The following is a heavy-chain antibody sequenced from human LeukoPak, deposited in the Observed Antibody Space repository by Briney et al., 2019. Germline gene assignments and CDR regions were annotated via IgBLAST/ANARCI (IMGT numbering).Heavy chain of an antibody. CDR3: ARDWTAAAFPDY. CDR1: GYTFTSYG. V-gene: IGHV1-18*01. Sequence: ASVKVSCKASGYTFTSYGISWVRQAPGQGLEWMGWISAYNGNTHYAQMFQGRVTMTRDTSTSTAYMELRSLRSDDTAVYYCARDWTAAAFPDYWGQGTLVTVSS. D-gene: IGHD6-13*01. J-gene: IGHJ4*02. CDR2: ISAYNGNT.